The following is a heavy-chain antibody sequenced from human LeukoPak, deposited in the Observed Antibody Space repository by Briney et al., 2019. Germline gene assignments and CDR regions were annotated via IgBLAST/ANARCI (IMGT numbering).Heavy chain of an antibody. CDR1: GGSISSSNW. J-gene: IGHJ4*02. CDR3: AGDYGDSYYFDY. D-gene: IGHD4-17*01. V-gene: IGHV4-4*02. CDR2: IYHSGST. Sequence: SETLSLTCAVSGGSISSSNWWSWVRQPPGKGLEWIGEIYHSGSTNYNPSLKSRVTISVDKSKNQFSLKLSSVTAADTAVYYCAGDYGDSYYFDYWGQGTLVTVSS.